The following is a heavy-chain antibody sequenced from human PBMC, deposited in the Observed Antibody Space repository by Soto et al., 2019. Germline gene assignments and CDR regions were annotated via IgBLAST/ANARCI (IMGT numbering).Heavy chain of an antibody. D-gene: IGHD2-15*01. CDR2: ISSNGDNT. J-gene: IGHJ4*02. CDR1: GFTFSSSA. Sequence: EVQLVESGGGLVQPGRSLRLSCAASGFTFSSSAMHWVRQAPGKGLEYVSAISSNGDNTYYADSVKGRFTISRDNSKNTLYLQMSSLRAEDTAVYYCVKGRPVVVAAYFDYWGQGTLVTVSS. V-gene: IGHV3-64D*06. CDR3: VKGRPVVVAAYFDY.